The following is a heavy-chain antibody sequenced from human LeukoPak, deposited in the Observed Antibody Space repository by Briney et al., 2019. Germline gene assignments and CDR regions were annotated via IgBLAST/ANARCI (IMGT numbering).Heavy chain of an antibody. D-gene: IGHD3-10*01. CDR2: ISESGSST. CDR3: AKVPYSDYGSGRPPFMDV. J-gene: IGHJ6*02. Sequence: GGSLRLSCPPSGFTFYNYAIGWVRQAPGRGLGWVATISESGSSTYYAASVRGRITISRDNSKNTLYLQMDSLRAEDTAIYYCAKVPYSDYGSGRPPFMDVWGQGTTVAVSS. V-gene: IGHV3-23*01. CDR1: GFTFYNYA.